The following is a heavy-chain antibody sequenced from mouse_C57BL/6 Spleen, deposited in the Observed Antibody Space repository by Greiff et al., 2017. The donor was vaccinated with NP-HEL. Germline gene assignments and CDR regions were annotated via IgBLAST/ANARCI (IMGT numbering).Heavy chain of an antibody. Sequence: VQLQQSGAELVRPGASVTLSCKASGYTFTDYEMHWVKQTPVHGLEWIGAIDPETGGTDYNQKFKGKAILTADKSSSTAYMELRSLTSEDSAVYYCTREARRYYGRGGFAYWGQGTLVTVSA. J-gene: IGHJ3*01. CDR3: TREARRYYGRGGFAY. CDR1: GYTFTDYE. CDR2: IDPETGGT. V-gene: IGHV1-15*01. D-gene: IGHD1-1*01.